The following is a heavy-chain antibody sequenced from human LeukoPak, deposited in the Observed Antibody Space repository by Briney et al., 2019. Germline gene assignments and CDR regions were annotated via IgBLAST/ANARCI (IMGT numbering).Heavy chain of an antibody. Sequence: PGGSLRLSCAASGFTFSSYAMHWVRQAPGKGLEYVSAISSNGGSTYYANSVKGRFTISRDNSKNTLYLQMGSLRAEDMAVYYCARPYSGSYHFDYWGQGTLVTVSS. CDR3: ARPYSGSYHFDY. D-gene: IGHD1-26*01. V-gene: IGHV3-64*01. CDR2: ISSNGGST. J-gene: IGHJ4*02. CDR1: GFTFSSYA.